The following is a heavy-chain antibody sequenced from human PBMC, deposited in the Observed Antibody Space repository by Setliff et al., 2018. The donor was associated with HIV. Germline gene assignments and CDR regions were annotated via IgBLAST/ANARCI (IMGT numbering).Heavy chain of an antibody. CDR2: IYTSGST. CDR1: GGSISSGSYY. Sequence: SETLSLTCTVSGGSISSGSYYWSWIRQPAGKGLAWFGRIYTSGSTNYNPSLKSRVTISVDTSKNQFSLKLSSVTAADTAVYFCARQTYYYDNSGHNWFDPWGQGTLVTVSS. D-gene: IGHD3-22*01. J-gene: IGHJ5*02. V-gene: IGHV4-61*02. CDR3: ARQTYYYDNSGHNWFDP.